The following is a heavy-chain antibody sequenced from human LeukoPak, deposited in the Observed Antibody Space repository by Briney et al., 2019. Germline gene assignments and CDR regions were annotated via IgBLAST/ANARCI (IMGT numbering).Heavy chain of an antibody. Sequence: ASVTVSCKASGYTFTSYYMHWVRQAPGQGLEWMGIINPSGGSTSYAQKFQGRVTMTRDTSTSTVYMELSSLRSEDSAVYYCASTSSYYDSSGFQGLDYWGQGTLVTVSS. CDR1: GYTFTSYY. CDR2: INPSGGST. CDR3: ASTSSYYDSSGFQGLDY. J-gene: IGHJ4*02. D-gene: IGHD3-22*01. V-gene: IGHV1-46*01.